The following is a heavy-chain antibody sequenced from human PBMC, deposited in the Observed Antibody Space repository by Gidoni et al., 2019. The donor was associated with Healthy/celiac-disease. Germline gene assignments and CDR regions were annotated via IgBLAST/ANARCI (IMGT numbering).Heavy chain of an antibody. CDR3: ARGSKGSTSPFDY. V-gene: IGHV4-31*03. CDR2: IYYSGST. D-gene: IGHD2-2*01. Sequence: QVQLQESGPGLVKPSQTLSLTCTVSGGSIRSGGYYWSWIRQHPGKGLEWIGYIYYSGSTYYNPSLKSRVTISVDTSKNQFSLKLSSVTAADTAVYYCARGSKGSTSPFDYWGQGTLVTVSS. CDR1: GGSIRSGGYY. J-gene: IGHJ4*02.